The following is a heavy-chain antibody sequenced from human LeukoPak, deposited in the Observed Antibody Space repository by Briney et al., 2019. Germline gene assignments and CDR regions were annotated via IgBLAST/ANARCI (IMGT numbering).Heavy chain of an antibody. V-gene: IGHV3-23*01. CDR2: ISGSGGST. J-gene: IGHJ1*01. CDR3: ATGNYYDSRGYYTFGH. D-gene: IGHD3-22*01. Sequence: GGSLRLSCAASGFTFSSYAMSWVRQAPGKGLEWVSAISGSGGSTYYADSVKGRFTISRDNAKNTLYLQMNSLRAEDTAVYYCATGNYYDSRGYYTFGHWGQGTLVTVSS. CDR1: GFTFSSYA.